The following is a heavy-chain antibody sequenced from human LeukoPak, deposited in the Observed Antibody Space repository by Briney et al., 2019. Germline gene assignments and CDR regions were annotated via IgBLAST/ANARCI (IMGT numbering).Heavy chain of an antibody. Sequence: PGRSLRLSCAASGFTFDDYAMHWVRQAPGKGLEWVSGISWNSGSIGYADSVKGRFTISRDNAKNSLYLQMNSLRAEDTALYYCAKGSPVNYYDSSGYNWGQGTLVTVSS. D-gene: IGHD3-22*01. CDR2: ISWNSGSI. CDR1: GFTFDDYA. CDR3: AKGSPVNYYDSSGYN. V-gene: IGHV3-9*01. J-gene: IGHJ4*02.